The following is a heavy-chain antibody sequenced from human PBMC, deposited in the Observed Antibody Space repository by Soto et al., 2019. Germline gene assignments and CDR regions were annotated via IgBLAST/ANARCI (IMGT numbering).Heavy chain of an antibody. Sequence: PSETLSLTCAVSGGSISSGGYSWSWIRQPPGKGLEWIGYIYHSGSTYYNPSLKSRVTISVDRSKNQFSLKLSSVTAADTAVYYCARAGQKNYDFWSGNSLNWFGPWGQGTLVTVSS. V-gene: IGHV4-30-2*01. D-gene: IGHD3-3*01. CDR3: ARAGQKNYDFWSGNSLNWFGP. J-gene: IGHJ5*02. CDR1: GGSISSGGYS. CDR2: IYHSGST.